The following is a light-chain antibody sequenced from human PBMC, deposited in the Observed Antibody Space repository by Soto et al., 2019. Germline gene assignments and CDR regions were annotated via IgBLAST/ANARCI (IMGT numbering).Light chain of an antibody. CDR2: GAS. J-gene: IGKJ4*01. CDR1: QSVTSSY. CDR3: QQYGSSPLT. V-gene: IGKV3-20*01. Sequence: EIVLTQYPGTLSLSPGERATLSCRASQSVTSSYLAWYQQKPGQGPRLLIYGASTRATGIPDRFSGSGSGTDFTLTISRLDPEDFAVYYCQQYGSSPLTFGGGTKVDIK.